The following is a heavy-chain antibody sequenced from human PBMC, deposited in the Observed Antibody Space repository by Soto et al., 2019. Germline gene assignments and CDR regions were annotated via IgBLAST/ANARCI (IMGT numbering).Heavy chain of an antibody. CDR3: ARGFGPSLQLGFDV. CDR1: GFSFASYA. CDR2: LSYDGNNK. D-gene: IGHD3-10*01. J-gene: IGHJ3*01. V-gene: IGHV3-30-3*01. Sequence: QVQLVESGGGVVQPGGSLRLSCAASGFSFASYAFHWVRQAPGKGLEWVAALSYDGNNKYYADSVEGRLTISRDTSTDTLYAPLTSLRSDDTAMYYCARGFGPSLQLGFDVWGQGTMVSVSS.